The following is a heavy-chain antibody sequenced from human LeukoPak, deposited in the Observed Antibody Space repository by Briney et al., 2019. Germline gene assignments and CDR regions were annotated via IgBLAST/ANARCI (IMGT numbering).Heavy chain of an antibody. V-gene: IGHV1-18*04. CDR1: GYTFTSYG. Sequence: ASVKVSCKASGYTFTSYGISWVRQAPGQGLEWMGWISAYNGNTNYAQKLQGRATMTTDTSTSTAYMELRSLRSDDTAVYYCARVGAFGELLSEGDYWGQGTLVTVSS. J-gene: IGHJ4*02. CDR2: ISAYNGNT. CDR3: ARVGAFGELLSEGDY. D-gene: IGHD3-10*01.